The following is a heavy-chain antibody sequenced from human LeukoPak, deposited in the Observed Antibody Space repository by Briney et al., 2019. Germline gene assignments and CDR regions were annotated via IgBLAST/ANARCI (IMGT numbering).Heavy chain of an antibody. D-gene: IGHD5-18*01. CDR3: ARGGYSYGLSAYFDY. CDR1: GGSISSSNW. CDR2: IYHSGST. V-gene: IGHV4-4*02. J-gene: IGHJ4*02. Sequence: SETLSLTCAVSGGSISSSNWWSWVRQPPGKGLEWIGGIYHSGSTNYNPSLKSRVTISADKSKNQFSLKLSSVTAADTAVYYCARGGYSYGLSAYFDYWGQGTLVTVSS.